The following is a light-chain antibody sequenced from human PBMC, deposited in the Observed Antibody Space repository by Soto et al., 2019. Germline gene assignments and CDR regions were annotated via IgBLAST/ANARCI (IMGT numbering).Light chain of an antibody. J-gene: IGKJ4*01. V-gene: IGKV3-15*01. CDR2: GAS. Sequence: EIVLTQSPGTLSLSPGDRATLSCRASQSVSSDYLAWYQQKPGQAPRLLIYGASNGATDIPARFSGSGSGTEFNLTISRLQSEDFAVYYCQQYNIWPLTFGGGTKVDIK. CDR1: QSVSSDY. CDR3: QQYNIWPLT.